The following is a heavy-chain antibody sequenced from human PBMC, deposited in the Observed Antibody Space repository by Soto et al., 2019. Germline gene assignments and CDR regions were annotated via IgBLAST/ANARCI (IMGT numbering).Heavy chain of an antibody. D-gene: IGHD6-19*01. J-gene: IGHJ5*02. CDR1: GGSISSISYY. V-gene: IGHV4-39*01. CDR3: ARQSSGWYNWFYP. Sequence: SETLSLTCTVSGGSISSISYYWGWIRQPPGKGLEWIGSIYYSGNTYYNPSLKSRVTISVDTAKNQFSLKLSSVTAADTAVYYCARQSSGWYNWFYPWGQGTLVTVPS. CDR2: IYYSGNT.